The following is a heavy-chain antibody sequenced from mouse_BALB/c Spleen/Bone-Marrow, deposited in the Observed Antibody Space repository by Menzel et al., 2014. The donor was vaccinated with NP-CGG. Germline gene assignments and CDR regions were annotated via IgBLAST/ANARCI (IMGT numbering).Heavy chain of an antibody. J-gene: IGHJ4*01. Sequence: LVKAGASVKISCKASGYSFTGYYMHWVKQSHGKSLEWIGYISCYNGATSYNQKFKGKATYTVDTSSSSSYMQLNSMTSEDSAVYYCARKKYGIPYAMDYWGQRDSVTHSS. CDR2: ISCYNGAT. V-gene: IGHV1S34*01. D-gene: IGHD2-10*02. CDR1: GYSFTGYY. CDR3: ARKKYGIPYAMDY.